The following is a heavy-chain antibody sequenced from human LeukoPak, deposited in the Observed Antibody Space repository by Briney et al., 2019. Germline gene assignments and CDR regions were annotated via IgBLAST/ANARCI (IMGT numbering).Heavy chain of an antibody. CDR1: GYTFTGYY. V-gene: IGHV1-46*01. CDR2: INPSGGTT. CDR3: ARDNSVEDTAWWFDP. Sequence: ASVKVSCKASGYTFTGYYIHWVRQAPGQGLEWMGIINPSGGTTNYAQKFQGRVTMTRDMSTSTDYMELSSLRSEDTAVYYCARDNSVEDTAWWFDPWGQGTLVTVSS. J-gene: IGHJ5*02. D-gene: IGHD4-23*01.